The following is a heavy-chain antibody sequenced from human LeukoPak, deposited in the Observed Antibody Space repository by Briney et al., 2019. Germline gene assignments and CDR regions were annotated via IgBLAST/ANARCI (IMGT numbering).Heavy chain of an antibody. V-gene: IGHV5-51*01. J-gene: IGHJ4*02. CDR3: AKTAASTGRYYFDY. Sequence: GESLKISCKGSGFSFTSYWIGWVRQMPGKGLEWMGIFYPGDSDTRYSTSFQGQVTFSADKSISTAYLQWSSLKASDTAMYYCAKTAASTGRYYFDYWGQGTLVTVSS. CDR1: GFSFTSYW. CDR2: FYPGDSDT. D-gene: IGHD6-13*01.